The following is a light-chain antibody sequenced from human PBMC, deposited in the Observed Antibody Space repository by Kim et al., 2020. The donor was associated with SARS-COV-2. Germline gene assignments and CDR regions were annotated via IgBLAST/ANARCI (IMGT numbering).Light chain of an antibody. CDR1: QSVGSN. CDR3: QQYNRWPPYI. CDR2: GAS. J-gene: IGKJ2*01. V-gene: IGKV3-15*01. Sequence: VSPGETATLSCGACQSVGSNLAWCQQRPGQAPRLLISGASARATGVPARFSGSGSGTEFTLTISSPQSEDCAVYYCQQYNRWPPYIFGQGTKLEI.